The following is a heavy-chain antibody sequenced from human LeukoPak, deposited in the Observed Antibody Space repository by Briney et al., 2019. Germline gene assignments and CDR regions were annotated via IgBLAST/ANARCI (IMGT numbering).Heavy chain of an antibody. J-gene: IGHJ4*02. V-gene: IGHV4-39*06. CDR2: IYYSGST. CDR3: ARKATSGLFDY. D-gene: IGHD2-15*01. CDR1: GGSISSSSYY. Sequence: KPSETLSLTCTVSGGSISSSSYYWGWIRQPPGKGLEWIGSIYYSGSTYYNPSLKSRVTISVDTSKNQFPLKLSSVTAADTAVYYCARKATSGLFDYWGQGTLVTVSS.